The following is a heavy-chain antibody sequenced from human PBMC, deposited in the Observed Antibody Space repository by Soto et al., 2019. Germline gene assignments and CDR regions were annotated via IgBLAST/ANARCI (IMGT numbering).Heavy chain of an antibody. V-gene: IGHV3-74*01. Sequence: EVQLVESGGDLVQPGGSLRLSCATSGFAFSSYWMQWVRQAPGKGLVWLSRINTGGTTTSYADSVRGRFTISRDNGTTPLYLPMSSLGVEDTAVYSCASVTLGSSRLASWGQAPLVSVSS. J-gene: IGHJ4*02. CDR2: INTGGTTT. CDR1: GFAFSSYW. D-gene: IGHD3-16*01. CDR3: ASVTLGSSRLAS.